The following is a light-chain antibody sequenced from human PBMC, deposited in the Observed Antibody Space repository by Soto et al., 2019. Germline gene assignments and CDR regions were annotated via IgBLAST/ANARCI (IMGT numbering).Light chain of an antibody. Sequence: EIVLTQSPCTLSLSPGERATLSCRASQSVSSSYLAWYQQKPGQAHRLLIYGASSRATGIPDRFSGSGSGTDFTLTISRLEPEDFAVYYCQQYGSSPPLTFGGGTKVEIK. CDR2: GAS. CDR3: QQYGSSPPLT. V-gene: IGKV3-20*01. J-gene: IGKJ4*01. CDR1: QSVSSSY.